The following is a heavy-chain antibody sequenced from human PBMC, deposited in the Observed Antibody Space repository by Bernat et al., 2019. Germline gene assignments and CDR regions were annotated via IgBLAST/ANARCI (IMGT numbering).Heavy chain of an antibody. Sequence: QVQLVESGGGVVQSGRSLRLSCAASGFTFSNYGMHWVRQAPGKGLEWVALIWHDGSDKYYADSVKGRVTISRDNSKNTVFLQMNSLRAEDTAVYFCVSRSTTWGEDYWGQGTLVTVSS. CDR3: VSRSTTWGEDY. CDR2: IWHDGSDK. J-gene: IGHJ4*02. CDR1: GFTFSNYG. D-gene: IGHD2/OR15-2a*01. V-gene: IGHV3-33*01.